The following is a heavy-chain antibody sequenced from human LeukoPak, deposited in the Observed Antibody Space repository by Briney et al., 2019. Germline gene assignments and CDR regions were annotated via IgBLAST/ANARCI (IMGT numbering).Heavy chain of an antibody. D-gene: IGHD2-21*02. Sequence: PGGSLRLSCAASGFTFSSYSMNWVRQAPGKGLEWVSSISSSSSYIYYADSVKGRFTISRDNAKNSLYLQMNSLRAEDTAVYYCAREIRRAIAVVTATHSFDYWGQGTLVTVSS. CDR1: GFTFSSYS. CDR2: ISSSSSYI. CDR3: AREIRRAIAVVTATHSFDY. J-gene: IGHJ4*02. V-gene: IGHV3-21*01.